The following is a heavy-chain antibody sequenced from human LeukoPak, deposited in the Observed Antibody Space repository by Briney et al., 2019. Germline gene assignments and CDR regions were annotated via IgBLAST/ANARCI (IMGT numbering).Heavy chain of an antibody. D-gene: IGHD3-16*01. Sequence: GGFLRLSCAASGFTFSSYAMSWVRQAPGKGLEWVSAISGSGGSTYYADSVKGRFTISRDNSKNTLYLQMNSLRAEDTAVYYCARRGSWGEPRPFDYWGQGSLVTVSS. CDR2: ISGSGGST. CDR1: GFTFSSYA. J-gene: IGHJ4*02. CDR3: ARRGSWGEPRPFDY. V-gene: IGHV3-23*01.